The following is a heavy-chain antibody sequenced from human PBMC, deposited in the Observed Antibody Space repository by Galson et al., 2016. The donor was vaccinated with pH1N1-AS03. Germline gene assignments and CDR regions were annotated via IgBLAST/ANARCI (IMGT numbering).Heavy chain of an antibody. CDR1: GFDFRSYS. Sequence: SLRLSCAASGFDFRSYSMHWVRQAPGKGLEWGAVIAKDGTTKFDADFVKGGFTISRDNSRNTLYLEMSRLTPEDTAVYYSAREGTGIVRSYRGSLDSWGQGTLVTVTS. J-gene: IGHJ4*02. CDR2: IAKDGTTK. V-gene: IGHV3-30-3*01. CDR3: AREGTGIVRSYRGSLDS. D-gene: IGHD3-10*01.